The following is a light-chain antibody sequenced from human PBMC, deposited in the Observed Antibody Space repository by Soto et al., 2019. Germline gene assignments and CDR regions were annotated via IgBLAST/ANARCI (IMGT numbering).Light chain of an antibody. V-gene: IGKV3D-15*01. CDR2: DAS. CDR3: QQYDNLPLT. J-gene: IGKJ4*01. CDR1: QSVSSS. Sequence: IVMTQSPSTLSVSPGERATLSCRASQSVSSSLAWYQQKPGQAPRLLIYDASNRATGIPARFSGSGSGTDFTFTISSLQPEDIATYYCQQYDNLPLTFGGGTKVDIK.